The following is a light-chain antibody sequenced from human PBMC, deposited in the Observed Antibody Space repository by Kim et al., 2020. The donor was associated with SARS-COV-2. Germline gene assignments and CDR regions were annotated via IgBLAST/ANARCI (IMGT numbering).Light chain of an antibody. CDR3: QACDSSTAYV. Sequence: SYELTQPPSVSVSPGQTASITCSGDKLGDKYACWYQPKPGQSPVLVIYQDSKRPSGIPERFSGFNSGNTATLTISGTQAMDEADYYCQACDSSTAYVFGT. CDR1: KLGDKY. V-gene: IGLV3-1*01. CDR2: QDS. J-gene: IGLJ1*01.